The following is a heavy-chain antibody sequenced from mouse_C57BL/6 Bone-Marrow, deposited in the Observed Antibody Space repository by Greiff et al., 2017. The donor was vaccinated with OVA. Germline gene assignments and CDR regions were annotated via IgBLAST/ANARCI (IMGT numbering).Heavy chain of an antibody. CDR2: IRNKPNGSTT. J-gene: IGHJ2*01. Sequence: DVKLVESGGGLVQPGDSLSLSCAASGFTFTNYYMSWVRQPPGKALAWLAFIRNKPNGSTTEYSAPVKGRFTITRDKSQSRLYRQMNALRAEDRATYYCARYRGRVARDYFDYWGQGTALTVSS. D-gene: IGHD1-1*01. V-gene: IGHV7-3*01. CDR1: GFTFTNYY. CDR3: ARYRGRVARDYFDY.